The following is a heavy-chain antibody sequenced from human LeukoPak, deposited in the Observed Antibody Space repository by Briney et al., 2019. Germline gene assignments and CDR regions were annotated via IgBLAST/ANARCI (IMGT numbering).Heavy chain of an antibody. Sequence: SETLSLTCTVSGGSISGYFWSWIRQPAGKGLEWIGRIYATGTTNYNPSLKSRVTMSVDTSKNQFSLNLTSVTAADTAVYYCARVYGARGAFDIWGQGTMVTVSS. D-gene: IGHD4-17*01. J-gene: IGHJ3*02. CDR1: GGSISGYF. CDR2: IYATGTT. CDR3: ARVYGARGAFDI. V-gene: IGHV4-4*07.